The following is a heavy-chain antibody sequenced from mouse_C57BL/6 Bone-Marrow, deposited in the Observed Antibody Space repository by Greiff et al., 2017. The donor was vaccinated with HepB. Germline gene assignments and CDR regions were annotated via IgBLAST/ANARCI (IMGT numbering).Heavy chain of an antibody. CDR1: GFTFSSYA. CDR3: AREAITTVVDY. J-gene: IGHJ4*01. D-gene: IGHD1-1*01. Sequence: EVQLQESGGGLVKPGGSLKLSCAASGFTFSSYAMSWVRQTPEKRLEWVATISDGGSYTYYPDNVKGRFTISRDNAKNNLYLQMSHLKSEDTAMYYCAREAITTVVDYWGQGTSVTVSS. V-gene: IGHV5-4*01. CDR2: ISDGGSYT.